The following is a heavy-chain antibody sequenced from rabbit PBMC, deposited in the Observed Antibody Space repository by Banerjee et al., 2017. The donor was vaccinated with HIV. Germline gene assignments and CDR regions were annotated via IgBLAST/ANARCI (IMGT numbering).Heavy chain of an antibody. CDR3: ARDYADNGYYYFNL. D-gene: IGHD8-1*01. Sequence: QSLEESGGDLVKPGASLTLTCTASGFSFSSNYYMCWVRQAPGKGLEWIACMNAGNSGNTYYANWAKGRFTISKTSSTTVTLQMTSLTAADTATYFCARDYADNGYYYFNLWGPGTLV. CDR1: GFSFSSNYY. V-gene: IGHV1S40*01. J-gene: IGHJ4*01. CDR2: MNAGNSGNT.